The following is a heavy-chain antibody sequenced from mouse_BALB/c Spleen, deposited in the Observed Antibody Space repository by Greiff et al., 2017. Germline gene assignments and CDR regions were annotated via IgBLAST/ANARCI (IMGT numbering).Heavy chain of an antibody. V-gene: IGHV3-8*02. J-gene: IGHJ4*01. D-gene: IGHD2-10*02. Sequence: EVQLQQSGPSLVKPSQTLSLTCSVTGDSITSGYWNWIRKFPGNKLEYMGYISYSGSTYYNPSLKSRISITRDTSKNQYYLQLNSVTTEDTATYYCARWEYGNYPYAMDYWGQGTPVTVSS. CDR3: ARWEYGNYPYAMDY. CDR1: GDSITSGY. CDR2: ISYSGST.